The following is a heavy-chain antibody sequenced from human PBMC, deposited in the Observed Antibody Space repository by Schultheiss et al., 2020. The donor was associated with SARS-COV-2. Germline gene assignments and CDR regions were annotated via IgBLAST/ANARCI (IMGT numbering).Heavy chain of an antibody. D-gene: IGHD2-2*02. CDR1: GYTFTSYY. V-gene: IGHV1/OR15-3*02. CDR3: ARGTRVPAAIPLWDYYYGMDV. Sequence: ASVKVSCKASGYTFTSYYMHWVRQATGQGLEWMGWINAGHGNTKYSQKFQSRVAFTRDTSASTVYMELSSLRSEDTAVYYCARGTRVPAAIPLWDYYYGMDVWGQGTTVTVSS. J-gene: IGHJ6*02. CDR2: INAGHGNT.